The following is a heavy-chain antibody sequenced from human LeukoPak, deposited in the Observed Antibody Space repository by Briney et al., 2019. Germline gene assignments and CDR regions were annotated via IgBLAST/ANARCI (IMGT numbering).Heavy chain of an antibody. J-gene: IGHJ4*02. CDR1: GGTFSSYA. CDR2: IIPILGIA. CDR3: AREGGGDSSGYPSRFDY. D-gene: IGHD3-22*01. V-gene: IGHV1-69*04. Sequence: ASVKVSCKASGGTFSSYAISWVRQTPGQGLEWMRRIIPILGIANYAQEFQGRVTITADKSTSTAYMELSSLRSEDTAVYYCAREGGGDSSGYPSRFDYWGQGTLVTVSS.